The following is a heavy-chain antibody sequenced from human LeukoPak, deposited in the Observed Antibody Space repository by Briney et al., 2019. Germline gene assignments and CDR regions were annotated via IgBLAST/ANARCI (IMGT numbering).Heavy chain of an antibody. J-gene: IGHJ4*02. D-gene: IGHD3-10*01. CDR3: ARGFSTYYYGSGSYYNVRFDY. V-gene: IGHV4-34*01. CDR1: GFTVSSNY. CDR2: INHSGST. Sequence: GSPRLSCAASGFTVSSNYMSWIRQPPGKGLEWIGEINHSGSTNYNPSLKSRVTISVDTSKNQFSLKLSSVTAADTAVYYCARGFSTYYYGSGSYYNVRFDYWGQGTLVTVSS.